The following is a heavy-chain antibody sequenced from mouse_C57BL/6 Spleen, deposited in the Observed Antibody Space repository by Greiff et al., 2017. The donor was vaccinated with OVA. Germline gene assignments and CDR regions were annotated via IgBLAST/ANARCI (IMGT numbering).Heavy chain of an antibody. Sequence: VVRPGASVKLSCKASGYTFTSYGISWVKQRTGQGLEWIGEIYPRSGNTYYNEKFKGKATLTADKSSSTAYMELRSLTSEDSAVYFCARYYYGSSYYAMDYWGQGTSVTVSS. CDR2: IYPRSGNT. D-gene: IGHD1-1*01. CDR3: ARYYYGSSYYAMDY. V-gene: IGHV1-81*01. J-gene: IGHJ4*01. CDR1: GYTFTSYG.